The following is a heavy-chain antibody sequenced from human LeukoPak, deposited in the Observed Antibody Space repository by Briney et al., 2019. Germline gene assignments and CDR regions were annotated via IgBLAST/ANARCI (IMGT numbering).Heavy chain of an antibody. D-gene: IGHD6-19*01. J-gene: IGHJ3*02. CDR3: ARDAAVAGPNDAFDI. CDR2: INPSGGST. V-gene: IGHV1-46*01. CDR1: GGTFTSYY. Sequence: ASVKVSCKASGGTFTSYYMHWVRQAPGQGLEWMGIINPSGGSTSYAQKFQGRVTMTRDTSTSTVYMELSSLRSEDTAVYYCARDAAVAGPNDAFDIWGQGTMVTVSS.